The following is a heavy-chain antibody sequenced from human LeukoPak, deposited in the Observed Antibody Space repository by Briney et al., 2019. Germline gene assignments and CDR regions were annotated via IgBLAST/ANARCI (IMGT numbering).Heavy chain of an antibody. CDR1: GFTFSSYA. CDR2: ISGSGGST. V-gene: IGHV3-23*01. D-gene: IGHD1-7*01. J-gene: IGHJ5*02. Sequence: GSLRLSCAASGFTFSSYAMSWVRQAPGKGLEWGSAISGSGGSTYYADSVKGRFTISRDNSQNTLYLQMNSLRDEDTAVYYCAKTPPQPNWNCGWSWFDPWGQGTLVTVSS. CDR3: AKTPPQPNWNCGWSWFDP.